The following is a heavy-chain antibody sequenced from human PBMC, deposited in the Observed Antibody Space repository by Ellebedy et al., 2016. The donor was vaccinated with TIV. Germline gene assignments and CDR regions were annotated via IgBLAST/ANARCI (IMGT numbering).Heavy chain of an antibody. J-gene: IGHJ4*02. CDR3: ARDSVVLPGAYFDY. CDR1: GYTFTAYH. Sequence: ASVKVSCKASGYTFTAYHIHWVRQAPGQGLEWMGWIYPYNGDTNYAQKFQGRVTMTRDTSISTAYMELNSLISDDTAIYFCARDSVVLPGAYFDYWGQGVLVTVSS. CDR2: IYPYNGDT. D-gene: IGHD4-23*01. V-gene: IGHV1-2*02.